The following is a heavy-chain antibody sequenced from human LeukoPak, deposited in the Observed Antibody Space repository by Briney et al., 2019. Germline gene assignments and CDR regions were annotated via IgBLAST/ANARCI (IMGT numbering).Heavy chain of an antibody. CDR3: ARECSGGGCFGAFDL. D-gene: IGHD2-15*01. V-gene: IGHV1-69*05. CDR1: GGTFVNYA. Sequence: SVKVSCKASGGTFVNYALSWVRQAPGQGLEWMGGIIPIYGTANHAQKFQGRVTMSTDESTSTLYMELSSLRSEDTAMYYCARECSGGGCFGAFDLWGRGTLITVSS. J-gene: IGHJ2*01. CDR2: IIPIYGTA.